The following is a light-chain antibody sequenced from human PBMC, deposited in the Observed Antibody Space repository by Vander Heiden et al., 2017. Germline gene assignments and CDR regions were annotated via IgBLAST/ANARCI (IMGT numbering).Light chain of an antibody. CDR3: QQYSSSLVT. CDR2: GAS. V-gene: IGKV3-20*01. CDR1: QRVSSSY. J-gene: IGKJ4*01. Sequence: EIVLTQSPGTLSLSPGERATLSCRASQRVSSSYLAWYQQKPGQAPRLLIYGASSRATGIPDRFSGSGSGTDFTLTISRVEPEDFAVYYCQQYSSSLVTFGGGTKVEIK.